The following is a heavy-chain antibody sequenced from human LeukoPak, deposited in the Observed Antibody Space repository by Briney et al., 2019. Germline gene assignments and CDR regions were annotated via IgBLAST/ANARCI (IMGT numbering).Heavy chain of an antibody. D-gene: IGHD6-13*01. CDR3: ARGAAGHFDY. CDR2: ISWNSGSI. J-gene: IGHJ4*02. CDR1: GFTFDDYA. Sequence: GGSLRLSCAASGFTFDDYAMHWVRQAPGKGLEWVSGISWNSGSIGYADSVKDRFTISRDNAKNSLYLQMNSLRAEDTALYYCARGAAGHFDYWGQGTLVTVSS. V-gene: IGHV3-9*01.